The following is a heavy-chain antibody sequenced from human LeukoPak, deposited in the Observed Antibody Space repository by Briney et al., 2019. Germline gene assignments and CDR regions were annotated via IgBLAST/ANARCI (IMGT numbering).Heavy chain of an antibody. CDR1: GGSISSYY. CDR3: ARLVWDYGAPYFDY. V-gene: IGHV4-59*08. Sequence: SETLSLTCTVSGGSISSYYWSWIRQPPGKGLEWIGYIYYSGSTNYNPSLKSRVTISVDTSKNQFSLKLSSVTAADTAVYYRARLVWDYGAPYFDYWGQGTLVTVSS. J-gene: IGHJ4*02. D-gene: IGHD3-16*01. CDR2: IYYSGST.